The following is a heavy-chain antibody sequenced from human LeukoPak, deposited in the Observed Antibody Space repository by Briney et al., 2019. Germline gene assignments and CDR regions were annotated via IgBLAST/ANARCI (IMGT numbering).Heavy chain of an antibody. V-gene: IGHV1-18*01. CDR2: ISAYNGNT. D-gene: IGHD3-9*01. CDR3: ARAISGYYNWFDP. J-gene: IGHJ5*02. CDR1: GYTFTSYG. Sequence: ASLKISCKASGYTFTSYGISWVRQAPGQGLEWMGWISAYNGNTNYAQKLQGRVTMTTDTSTSTAYMELRSLRSDDTAVYYCARAISGYYNWFDPWGQGTLVTVSS.